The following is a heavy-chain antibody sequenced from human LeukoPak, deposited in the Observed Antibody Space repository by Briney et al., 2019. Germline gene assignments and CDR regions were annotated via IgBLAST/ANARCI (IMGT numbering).Heavy chain of an antibody. CDR1: GYTFTTFG. CDR3: ARDLYDSSGHRLAGDAFDI. D-gene: IGHD3-22*01. CDR2: ISAYIGNT. Sequence: GASGKASGKAFGYTFTTFGTSWWRRSPGHGLEGLGWISAYIGNTNYAQKLQGRVTMTTDTSTSTAYMELRSLRSDDTAVYYCARDLYDSSGHRLAGDAFDIWGQGTMVTVSS. V-gene: IGHV1-18*01. J-gene: IGHJ3*02.